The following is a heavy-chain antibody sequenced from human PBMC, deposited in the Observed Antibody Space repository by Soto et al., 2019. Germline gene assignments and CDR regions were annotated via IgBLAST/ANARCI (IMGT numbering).Heavy chain of an antibody. D-gene: IGHD2-2*01. CDR3: AKDFRVVVVPAAPFDY. V-gene: IGHV3-23*01. CDR1: GFTFSSYA. CDR2: ISGSGGST. J-gene: IGHJ4*02. Sequence: GGSLRLSCAASGFTFSSYAMSWVRQAPGQGLEWVSAISGSGGSTYYADSEKGRFTISRDNSKNTLYLQMNSLRAEDTAVYYCAKDFRVVVVPAAPFDYWGQGTLVTVSS.